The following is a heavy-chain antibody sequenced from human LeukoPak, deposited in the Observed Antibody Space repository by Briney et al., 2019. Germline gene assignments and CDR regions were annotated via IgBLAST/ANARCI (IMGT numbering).Heavy chain of an antibody. J-gene: IGHJ4*02. CDR1: GFTFSKYG. Sequence: LAGGSVRLSWAASGFTFSKYGMSWVRQPPRHGLEWDSAISDTGADTTDAASVRGCFTMSRANSKTTIYRQMTSRRREYPAVYYCAKRLNSGVFYFDSWGQGTLVGVPS. CDR3: AKRLNSGVFYFDS. D-gene: IGHD1-26*01. V-gene: IGHV3-23*01. CDR2: ISDTGADT.